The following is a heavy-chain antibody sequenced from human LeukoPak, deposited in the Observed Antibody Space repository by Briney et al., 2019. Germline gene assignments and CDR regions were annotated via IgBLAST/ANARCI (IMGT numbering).Heavy chain of an antibody. V-gene: IGHV1-8*01. Sequence: ASVKVSCKASGYTFTSYDINWVRQATGQGLEWIGWMNPNSGNTGYAQKFQGRVTMTRNTSISTAYMELSSLRSEDTAVYYCARGRFDEDEFWSGYSPNWFDPWGQGTLVTVSS. CDR3: ARGRFDEDEFWSGYSPNWFDP. CDR1: GYTFTSYD. J-gene: IGHJ5*02. CDR2: MNPNSGNT. D-gene: IGHD3-3*01.